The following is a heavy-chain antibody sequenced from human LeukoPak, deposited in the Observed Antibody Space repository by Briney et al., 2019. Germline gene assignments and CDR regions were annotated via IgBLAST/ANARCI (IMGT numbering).Heavy chain of an antibody. CDR1: GDTFTTYY. Sequence: ASVKVSCKASGDTFTTYYMHWVRQAPGQGLEWMGIINPSGDSTNYAQKFQGRVTMTRDTSTSTVYMDLGSLRSEDTAVYYCARGSSAAPGQASWFDPWGQGTLVTVSS. CDR3: ARGSSAAPGQASWFDP. J-gene: IGHJ5*02. D-gene: IGHD6-13*01. V-gene: IGHV1-46*01. CDR2: INPSGDST.